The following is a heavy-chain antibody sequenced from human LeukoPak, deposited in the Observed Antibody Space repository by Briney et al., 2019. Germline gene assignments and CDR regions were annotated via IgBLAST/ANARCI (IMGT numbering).Heavy chain of an antibody. J-gene: IGHJ5*02. CDR3: ARDSDGDYVSRFDP. Sequence: GSLRLSFAASGFPFSSYWMHWGRPAPRKGVGWVSRINTDGSSTSYADSVKGRFTISRDNAKNTLYLQMNSLRAEDTAVYYCARDSDGDYVSRFDPWGQGTLVTVSS. CDR2: INTDGSST. D-gene: IGHD4-17*01. V-gene: IGHV3-74*01. CDR1: GFPFSSYW.